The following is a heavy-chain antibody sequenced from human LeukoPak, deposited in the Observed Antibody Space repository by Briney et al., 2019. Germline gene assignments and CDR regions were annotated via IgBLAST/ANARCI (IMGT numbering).Heavy chain of an antibody. CDR3: AKPLSSGWYIFDY. Sequence: GGSLRLSCAASGFTFRNYDMSWVRQAPGKGLEWVSAISGSGGNTDYADSVKGRFTISRDNSKNTLYLQMNSLRAEDTAVYYCAKPLSSGWYIFDYWGQGTLVTVSS. CDR1: GFTFRNYD. CDR2: ISGSGGNT. V-gene: IGHV3-23*01. J-gene: IGHJ4*02. D-gene: IGHD6-19*01.